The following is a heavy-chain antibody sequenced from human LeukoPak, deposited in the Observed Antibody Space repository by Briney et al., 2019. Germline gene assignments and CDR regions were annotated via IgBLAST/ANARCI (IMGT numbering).Heavy chain of an antibody. Sequence: SETLSLTCAVYGGSFSGYYWSWIRQPPGKGLEWIGSIYYSGSTYYNPSLKSRVTISVDTSKNQFSLKLSSVTAADTAVYYCARHRERIPYWYFDLWGRGTLVTVSS. CDR3: ARHRERIPYWYFDL. J-gene: IGHJ2*01. CDR2: IYYSGST. D-gene: IGHD1-26*01. V-gene: IGHV4-34*01. CDR1: GGSFSGYY.